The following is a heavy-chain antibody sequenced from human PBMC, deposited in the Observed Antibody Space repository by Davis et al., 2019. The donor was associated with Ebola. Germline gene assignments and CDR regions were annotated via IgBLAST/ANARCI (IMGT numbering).Heavy chain of an antibody. D-gene: IGHD5-12*01. J-gene: IGHJ4*02. Sequence: PSETLSLTCAISGDSVAGTNGAWNWIRQSPSRGLEWLGRTYYYRSKWFNDYAASLKSRITITPDTSKNQLSLQLNSVTPEDTAVYYCARGWLRSKFDYWGQGTLVTVSS. CDR1: GDSVAGTNGA. CDR3: ARGWLRSKFDY. CDR2: TYYYRSKWFN. V-gene: IGHV6-1*01.